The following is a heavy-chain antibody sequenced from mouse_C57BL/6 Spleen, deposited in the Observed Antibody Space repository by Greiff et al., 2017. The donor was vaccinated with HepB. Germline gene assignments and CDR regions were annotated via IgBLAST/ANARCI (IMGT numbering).Heavy chain of an antibody. Sequence: DVKLQESGGGLVKPGGSLKLSCAASGFTFSDYGMHWVRQAPEKGLEWVAYISSGSSTIYYADTVKGRFTISRDNAKNTLFLQMTSLRSEDTAMYYCARAGPLYYFDYWGQGTTLTVSS. CDR1: GFTFSDYG. V-gene: IGHV5-17*01. J-gene: IGHJ2*01. CDR2: ISSGSSTI. CDR3: ARAGPLYYFDY. D-gene: IGHD6-1*01.